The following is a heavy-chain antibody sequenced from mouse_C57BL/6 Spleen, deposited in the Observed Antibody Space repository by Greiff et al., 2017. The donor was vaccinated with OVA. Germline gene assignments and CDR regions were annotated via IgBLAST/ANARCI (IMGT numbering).Heavy chain of an antibody. CDR3: ARSYSNLYFDV. J-gene: IGHJ1*03. D-gene: IGHD2-5*01. V-gene: IGHV1-69*01. CDR1: GYTFTSYW. CDR2: IDPSDSYT. Sequence: VQLQQSGAELVTPGASVKLSCKASGYTFTSYWMHWVKQRPGQGLEWIGEIDPSDSYTNYNQKFKGKSTLTVDKSSSTAYMQLSSLTSEDSAVYYCARSYSNLYFDVWGTGTTVTVSS.